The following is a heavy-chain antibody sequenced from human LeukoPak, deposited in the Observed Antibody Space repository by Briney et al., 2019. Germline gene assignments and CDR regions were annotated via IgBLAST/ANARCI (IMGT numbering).Heavy chain of an antibody. J-gene: IGHJ5*02. CDR3: ARGGGYNWFDP. Sequence: PSVTLSLTCAVYGGSFSGYYWSWIRQPPGKGLEWIGEINHSGSTNYNPSLKSRVTISVDTSKNQFSLKLSSVTAADTAVYYCARGGGYNWFDPWGQGTLVTVSS. CDR2: INHSGST. V-gene: IGHV4-34*01. CDR1: GGSFSGYY.